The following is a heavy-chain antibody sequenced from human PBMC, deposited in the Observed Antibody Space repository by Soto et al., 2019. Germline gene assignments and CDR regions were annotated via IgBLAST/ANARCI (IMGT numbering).Heavy chain of an antibody. J-gene: IGHJ6*01. D-gene: IGHD2-2*01. CDR2: ISGGGYT. Sequence: GGGLRVSCGSSGCIVSTYAISCIRHSPGKGLEWVSAISGGGYTYYADSVKGRFTISRDNSKNTLYLQMNSLRAEDTAIYYCVRDIVIVPAASLMGCFEYYG. CDR1: GCIVSTYA. V-gene: IGHV3-23*01. CDR3: VRDIVIVPAASLMGCFEYYG.